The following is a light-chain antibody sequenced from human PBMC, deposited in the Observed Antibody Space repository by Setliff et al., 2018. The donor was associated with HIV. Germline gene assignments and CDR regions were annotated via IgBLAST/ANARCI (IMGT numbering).Light chain of an antibody. Sequence: QSALTQPASVSGSPGQTITISCTGTSSDVGGSNYVSWYQQNPGKAPKLMIYEVSNRPSWVSNRFSGSKSGNTASLTISGLQAEDEADYYCSSYTFSSTPYVFGTGTKVTVL. CDR2: EVS. CDR1: SSDVGGSNY. CDR3: SSYTFSSTPYV. V-gene: IGLV2-14*01. J-gene: IGLJ1*01.